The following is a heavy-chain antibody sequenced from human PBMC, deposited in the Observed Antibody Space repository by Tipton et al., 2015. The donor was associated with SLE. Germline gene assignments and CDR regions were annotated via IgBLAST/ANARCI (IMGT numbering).Heavy chain of an antibody. CDR3: ARGGYSGYDPSGSGSFDY. D-gene: IGHD5-12*01. V-gene: IGHV4-4*08. J-gene: IGHJ4*02. Sequence: TLSLTCTVSGGSISSYYWSWIRQPPGQGLEWIGYIYTSGSTNYNPSLKSRVTISVDTSKNQFSLKLSSVTAADTAVYYCARGGYSGYDPSGSGSFDYWGQGTLVTVSS. CDR1: GGSISSYY. CDR2: IYTSGST.